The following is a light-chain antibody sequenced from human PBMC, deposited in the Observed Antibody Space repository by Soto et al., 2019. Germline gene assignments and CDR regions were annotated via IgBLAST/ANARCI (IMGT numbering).Light chain of an antibody. V-gene: IGKV3D-15*01. CDR2: ATS. J-gene: IGKJ5*01. CDR3: QQYNNWPPFT. Sequence: EIVMTQSPATLSVSPGERATLYFRASQSVSTNLAWYQQKPGQAPRLLIYATSARATGIPARFSGSGSGTEFTLTISNLQSEDFAVYYCQQYNNWPPFTFGQGTRLEIK. CDR1: QSVSTN.